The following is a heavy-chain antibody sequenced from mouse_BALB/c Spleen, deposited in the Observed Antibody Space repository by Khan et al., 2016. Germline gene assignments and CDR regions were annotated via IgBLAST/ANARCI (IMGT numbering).Heavy chain of an antibody. Sequence: VQLQQSGAELVKPGASVKLSCTASGFHIKDTYMHWVRQRPEQGLAWIGRLDPANGHTQYDPKFLVKATITAATSSNTAFLQLSGLTSEDSAVYYCAPLTGTFDYWGQGTALTVSS. J-gene: IGHJ2*01. V-gene: IGHV14-3*02. CDR1: GFHIKDTY. CDR2: LDPANGHT. CDR3: APLTGTFDY. D-gene: IGHD4-1*01.